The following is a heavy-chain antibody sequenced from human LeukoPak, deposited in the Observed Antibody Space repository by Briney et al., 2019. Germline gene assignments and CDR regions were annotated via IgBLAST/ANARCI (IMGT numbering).Heavy chain of an antibody. CDR3: ARSKISYYYYGMDV. V-gene: IGHV1-2*02. Sequence: ASVKVSCKASGYTFTGYYMHWVRQAPGQGLEWMGWINPNSGGTNYAQKFHGRVTMTRDTSISTAYMELSRLRSDDTAVYYCARSKISYYYYGMDVWGQGTTVTVSS. J-gene: IGHJ6*02. CDR2: INPNSGGT. D-gene: IGHD4-11*01. CDR1: GYTFTGYY.